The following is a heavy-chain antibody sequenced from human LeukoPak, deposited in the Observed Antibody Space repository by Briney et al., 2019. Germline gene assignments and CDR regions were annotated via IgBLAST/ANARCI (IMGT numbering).Heavy chain of an antibody. J-gene: IGHJ4*02. CDR1: GGSISSYY. CDR2: IYYSGST. V-gene: IGHV4-59*08. Sequence: SETLSLTSIVSGGSISSYYWSCIRQPPEKGMEWIGYIYYSGSTNYNPSLKSRVTISVATSKNQFALKLSSVTAADTAVYYCARHSYSTSAGPYDYWGQGTLVTVSS. D-gene: IGHD6-6*01. CDR3: ARHSYSTSAGPYDY.